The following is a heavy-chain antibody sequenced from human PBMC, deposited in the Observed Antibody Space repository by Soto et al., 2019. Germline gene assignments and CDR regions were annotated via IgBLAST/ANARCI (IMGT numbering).Heavy chain of an antibody. CDR3: AREHFSGYDSRAYYYYYGMDV. CDR2: IWYDGSNK. J-gene: IGHJ6*02. Sequence: PGGSLRLSCAASGFTFSSYGMHWVRQAPGKGLEWVAVIWYDGSNKYYADSVKGRFTISRDNSKNTLYLQMNSLRAEDTAVYYCAREHFSGYDSRAYYYYYGMDVWGQGTTVTVSS. V-gene: IGHV3-33*01. D-gene: IGHD5-12*01. CDR1: GFTFSSYG.